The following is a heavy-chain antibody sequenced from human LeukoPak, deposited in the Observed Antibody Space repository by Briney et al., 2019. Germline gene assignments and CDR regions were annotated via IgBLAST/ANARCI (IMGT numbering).Heavy chain of an antibody. D-gene: IGHD6-19*01. V-gene: IGHV3-30*18. Sequence: GGSLRLSCAASGFTFSTYFMHWVRQAPGKGLEWVAVISYDGSNKYYADSVKGRFTISRDNSKNTLYLQMNSLRAEDTAVYYCAKGGGGSGWDDAFDIWGQGTMVTVSS. CDR1: GFTFSTYF. CDR3: AKGGGGSGWDDAFDI. CDR2: ISYDGSNK. J-gene: IGHJ3*02.